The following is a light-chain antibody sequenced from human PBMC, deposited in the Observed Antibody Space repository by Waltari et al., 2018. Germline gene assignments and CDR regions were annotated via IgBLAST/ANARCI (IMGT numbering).Light chain of an antibody. Sequence: EIVLTQSPATLPLSPGERATLYCRPSQSINRHLGWYQQKPGQAPRLLISDASNRATGIPARFSGNGSGTDFTLTISSLEPEDFAVYYCQQRSDWRPYTFGQGTKLEIK. CDR2: DAS. CDR3: QQRSDWRPYT. J-gene: IGKJ2*01. CDR1: QSINRH. V-gene: IGKV3-11*01.